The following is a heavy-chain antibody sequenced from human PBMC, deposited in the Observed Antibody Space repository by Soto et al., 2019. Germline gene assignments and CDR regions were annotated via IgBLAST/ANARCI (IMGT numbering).Heavy chain of an antibody. CDR3: ARGALGYCSSTSCPDFDY. V-gene: IGHV3-48*02. D-gene: IGHD2-2*01. CDR2: ISSSSSTI. CDR1: GFTFSSYS. J-gene: IGHJ4*02. Sequence: EVRLVESGGGLVQPGGSLRLSCAASGFTFSSYSMNWVRQAPGKGLEWVSYISSSSSTIYYADSVKGRFTISRDNAKNSLYLQMNSLRDEDTAVYYCARGALGYCSSTSCPDFDYWGQGTLVTVSS.